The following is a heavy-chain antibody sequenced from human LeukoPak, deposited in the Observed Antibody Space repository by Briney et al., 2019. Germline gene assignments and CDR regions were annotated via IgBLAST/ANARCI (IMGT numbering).Heavy chain of an antibody. CDR2: INHSGST. CDR1: GGSFSGYY. Sequence: SETLSLTCAVYGGSFSGYYWSWIRQPPGKGLEWIGEINHSGSTNYNPSLKSRVTISVDTSKNQFSLKLSSVTAADTAVYYCAKDYDRITIFGVVTPGAFDIWGQGTMVTVSS. CDR3: AKDYDRITIFGVVTPGAFDI. D-gene: IGHD3-3*01. V-gene: IGHV4-34*01. J-gene: IGHJ3*02.